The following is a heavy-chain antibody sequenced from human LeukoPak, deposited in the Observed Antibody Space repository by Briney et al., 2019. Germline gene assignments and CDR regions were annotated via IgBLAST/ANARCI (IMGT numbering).Heavy chain of an antibody. V-gene: IGHV3-23*01. J-gene: IGHJ5*01. CDR3: AKDHWGYTGYADS. CDR2: IGGGGTTT. CDR1: GFTLNTCA. D-gene: IGHD5-12*01. Sequence: VGSLSLSCAASGFTLNTCAMTWVRLAPGKGLEWVSTIGGGGTTTFYADSVRGRFSISRDNSKGTLSLQMNSLRPEDTAIYYCAKDHWGYTGYADSWGQGVLVTVSS.